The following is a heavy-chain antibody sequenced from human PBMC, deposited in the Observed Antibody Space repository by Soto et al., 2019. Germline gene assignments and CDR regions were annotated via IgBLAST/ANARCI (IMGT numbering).Heavy chain of an antibody. J-gene: IGHJ6*02. CDR2: INHSGST. CDR1: GGSFSGYY. V-gene: IGHV4-34*01. CDR3: ASYLLRPAAPRDYYYGMDV. D-gene: IGHD2-2*01. Sequence: NLSLTCAVYGGSFSGYYWSWIRQPPGTGLEWIGEINHSGSTNYNPSLKSRVTISVDTSKNQFSLKLSSVTAADTAVYYCASYLLRPAAPRDYYYGMDVWGQGTTVTVSS.